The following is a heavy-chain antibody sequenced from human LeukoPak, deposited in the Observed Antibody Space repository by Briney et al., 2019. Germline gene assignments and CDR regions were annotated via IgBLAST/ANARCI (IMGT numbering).Heavy chain of an antibody. CDR3: AREQWFGDYELSVFDY. V-gene: IGHV4-39*02. CDR2: IYYSGSP. CDR1: GGAISSSSYS. J-gene: IGHJ4*02. D-gene: IGHD3-10*01. Sequence: SETLSLTCTVSGGAISSSSYSWGWIRQPPGKGLEWIGSIYYSGSPYYNPSLKSRVTISVDTSKKQFSLKLSSVTAADTAVYYYAREQWFGDYELSVFDYWGQGTLVTVSS.